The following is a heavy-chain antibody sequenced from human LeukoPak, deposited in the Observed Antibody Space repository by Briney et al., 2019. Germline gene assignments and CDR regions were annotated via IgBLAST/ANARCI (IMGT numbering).Heavy chain of an antibody. J-gene: IGHJ4*02. D-gene: IGHD5-18*01. CDR3: AKDPGGYSYGAFDY. V-gene: IGHV3-11*04. CDR2: ISSSGSTI. CDR1: GFTFSDYY. Sequence: PGGSLRLSCAASGFTFSDYYMSWIRQAPGKGLEWVSYISSSGSTIYYADSVKGRFTISRDNSKNTLYLQMNSLRAEDTAVYYCAKDPGGYSYGAFDYWGQGTLVTVSS.